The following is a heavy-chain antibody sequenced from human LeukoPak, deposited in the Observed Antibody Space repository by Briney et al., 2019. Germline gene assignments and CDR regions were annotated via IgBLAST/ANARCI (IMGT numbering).Heavy chain of an antibody. D-gene: IGHD5-18*01. CDR2: IHTSGST. CDR3: AREGGYSYGDAPLHFDN. J-gene: IGHJ4*02. Sequence: SETLSLTCTVSGGSISSYYWSWIRQPAGKGLEWIGRIHTSGSTNYNPSLKSRVTMSVDTSKNQFSLKVSSVTAADTAVYYCAREGGYSYGDAPLHFDNWGQGTLVTVSS. CDR1: GGSISSYY. V-gene: IGHV4-4*07.